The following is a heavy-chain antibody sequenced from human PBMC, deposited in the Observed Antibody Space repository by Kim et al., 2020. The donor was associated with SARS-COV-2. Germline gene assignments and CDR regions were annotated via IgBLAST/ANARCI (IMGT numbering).Heavy chain of an antibody. CDR1: GFTFSSYW. CDR2: IKQDGSEK. CDR3: ARVGVGYCSSTSCYFDL. Sequence: GGSLRLSCAASGFTFSSYWMSWVRQAPRKGLEWVANIKQDGSEKYYVDSVKGRSTISRDNAKNSLYLQMNSLRAEDTAVYYCARVGVGYCSSTSCYFDLWGRGTLVTVSS. J-gene: IGHJ2*01. D-gene: IGHD2-2*03. V-gene: IGHV3-7*03.